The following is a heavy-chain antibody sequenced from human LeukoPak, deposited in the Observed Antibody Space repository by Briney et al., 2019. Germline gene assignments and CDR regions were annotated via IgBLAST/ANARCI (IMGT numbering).Heavy chain of an antibody. Sequence: SETLSLTCTVSGGSLSSSSYYWGWIRQPPGKGLEWIGSIYYSGSTYYNPSLKSRVTISVDTSKNQFSLKLSSVTAADTAVYYCARHGRGGSSWCEGISWFDPWGQGTLVTVSS. CDR3: ARHGRGGSSWCEGISWFDP. CDR1: GGSLSSSSYY. D-gene: IGHD6-13*01. CDR2: IYYSGST. J-gene: IGHJ5*02. V-gene: IGHV4-39*01.